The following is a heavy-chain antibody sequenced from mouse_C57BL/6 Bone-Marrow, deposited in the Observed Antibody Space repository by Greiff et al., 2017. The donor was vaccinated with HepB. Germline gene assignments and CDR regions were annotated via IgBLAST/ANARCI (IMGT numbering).Heavy chain of an antibody. CDR3: ARKLGRYAMDY. CDR2: ISSGSSTI. V-gene: IGHV5-17*01. J-gene: IGHJ4*01. CDR1: GFTFSDYG. Sequence: EVQWVESGGGLVKPGGSLKLSCAASGFTFSDYGMHWVRQAPEKGLEWVAYISSGSSTIYYADTVKGRCTISRDNAKNTLFLQMTSLRSEDTAMYYCARKLGRYAMDYWGQGTSVTVSS.